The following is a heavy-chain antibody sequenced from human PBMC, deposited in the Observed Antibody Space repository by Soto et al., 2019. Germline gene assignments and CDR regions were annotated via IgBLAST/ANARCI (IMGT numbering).Heavy chain of an antibody. D-gene: IGHD3-22*01. V-gene: IGHV3-72*01. CDR3: VRATYFSDSSGYTRCRDY. Sequence: GGSLRLSCAGSGFNLSDHYIDWVRQAPGKGLEWVGRSRDKPQGYSTAYAAAVKGRFTTSRDESKNSAYLQMNSLKTEDTAVYYCVRATYFSDSSGYTRCRDYWGQVTLVTVSS. J-gene: IGHJ4*02. CDR1: GFNLSDHY. CDR2: SRDKPQGYST.